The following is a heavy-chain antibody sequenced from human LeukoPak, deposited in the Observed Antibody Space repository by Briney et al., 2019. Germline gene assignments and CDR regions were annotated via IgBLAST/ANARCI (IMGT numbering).Heavy chain of an antibody. J-gene: IGHJ4*02. D-gene: IGHD3-22*01. CDR3: ARDTGYDSSGNDY. V-gene: IGHV1-69*04. CDR1: GGTFSSYA. CDR2: IIPIFGIA. Sequence: SVKVSCKASGGTFSSYAISWVRQAPGQGLEWTGRIIPIFGIANYAQKFQGRVTITADKSTSTAYMELSSLRSEDTAVYYCARDTGYDSSGNDYWGQGTLVTVSS.